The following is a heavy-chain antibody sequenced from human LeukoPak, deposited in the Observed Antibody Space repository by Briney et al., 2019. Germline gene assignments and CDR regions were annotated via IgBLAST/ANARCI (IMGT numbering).Heavy chain of an antibody. CDR2: IYYSGST. J-gene: IGHJ4*02. V-gene: IGHV4-59*01. D-gene: IGHD6-13*01. CDR1: GGSISSYY. Sequence: PSETLSLTCTVSGGSISSYYWSWIRQPPGKGLEWIGYIYYSGSTNYNPSLKSRVTISVDTSKNQFSLRLSSVTAADTAVYYCARVEKQQLVPDYWGQGTLVTVSS. CDR3: ARVEKQQLVPDY.